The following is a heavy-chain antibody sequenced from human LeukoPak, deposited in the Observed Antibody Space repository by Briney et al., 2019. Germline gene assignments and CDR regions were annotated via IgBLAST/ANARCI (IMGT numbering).Heavy chain of an antibody. V-gene: IGHV3-9*01. CDR1: GFTFDDYA. CDR2: ISWNSGSI. D-gene: IGHD3-22*01. CDR3: ASGAYYYDSSGNDAFDI. Sequence: GGSLRLSCAASGFTFDDYAMHWVRQAPGKGLEWVSGISWNSGSIGYAGSVKGRFTISRDNAKNSLYLQMNSLRAEDTAVYYCASGAYYYDSSGNDAFDIWGQGTMVTVSS. J-gene: IGHJ3*02.